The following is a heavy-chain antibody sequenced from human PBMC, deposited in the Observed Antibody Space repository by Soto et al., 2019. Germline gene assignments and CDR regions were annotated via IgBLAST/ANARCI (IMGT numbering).Heavy chain of an antibody. D-gene: IGHD2-2*01. CDR2: ISSSSSYI. CDR3: ARDAAGDCSSTSCYVRWFDP. Sequence: GGSLRLSCAASGFTFSSYSMNWVRQAPGKGLEWVSSISSSSSYIYYADSVKGRFTISRDNAKNSLYPQMNSLRAEDTAVYYCARDAAGDCSSTSCYVRWFDPWGQGTLVTVSS. CDR1: GFTFSSYS. V-gene: IGHV3-21*01. J-gene: IGHJ5*02.